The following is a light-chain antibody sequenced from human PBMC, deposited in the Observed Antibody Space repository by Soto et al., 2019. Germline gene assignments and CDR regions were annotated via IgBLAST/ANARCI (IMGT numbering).Light chain of an antibody. J-gene: IGKJ2*01. Sequence: EIVLTQSPDTLSLSPGEGATLSCRASQSVSSTYLVWYQQKPGQAPRLLIYGASSRAPGIPDRFSGSGSGTDFTLTISRLEPEDFAVYYCQQYGTSPPVYTFGQGTKLEIK. CDR2: GAS. V-gene: IGKV3-20*01. CDR1: QSVSSTY. CDR3: QQYGTSPPVYT.